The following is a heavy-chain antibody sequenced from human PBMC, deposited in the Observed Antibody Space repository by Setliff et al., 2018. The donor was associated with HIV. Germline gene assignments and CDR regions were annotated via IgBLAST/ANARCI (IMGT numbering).Heavy chain of an antibody. D-gene: IGHD3-22*01. Sequence: GGSLRLSCAASGFILSDHHMDWVRQAPGKGLEWIGRTRNKTKNYTTEYAASVIGRFTISRDDSKNSLYLQMNSLKTEDTAVYYCARDTSLYDSSAVDVWGPGTMVTV. CDR1: GFILSDHH. V-gene: IGHV3-72*01. J-gene: IGHJ3*01. CDR2: TRNKTKNYTT. CDR3: ARDTSLYDSSAVDV.